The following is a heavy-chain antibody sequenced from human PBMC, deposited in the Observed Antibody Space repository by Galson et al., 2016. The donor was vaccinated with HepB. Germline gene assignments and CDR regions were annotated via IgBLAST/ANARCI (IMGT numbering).Heavy chain of an antibody. Sequence: CAASGFTFTYYWTDWVRQAPGEGLVWVSTINPDGTSTKYADSVKGRFTMSRDNAKNTLHLQMDSLRVDDTAVYYCTKRLSHGMDVWGQGTTVTVSS. V-gene: IGHV3-74*03. CDR3: TKRLSHGMDV. J-gene: IGHJ6*02. D-gene: IGHD5-24*01. CDR2: INPDGTST. CDR1: GFTFTYYW.